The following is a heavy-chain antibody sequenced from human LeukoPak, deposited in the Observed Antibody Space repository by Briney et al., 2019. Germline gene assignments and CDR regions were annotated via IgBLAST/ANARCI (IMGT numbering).Heavy chain of an antibody. Sequence: SETLSLTCTVSGGSISSGGYYWSWIRQHPGKGLEWIGYIYYSGSTYYNPSLKSRVTISVDTSKNQFSLKLSSVTAADTAVYYCARGDWGDVPYYYYYMDVWGKGTTVTVSS. CDR3: ARGDWGDVPYYYYYMDV. V-gene: IGHV4-31*03. CDR2: IYYSGST. D-gene: IGHD7-27*01. CDR1: GGSISSGGYY. J-gene: IGHJ6*03.